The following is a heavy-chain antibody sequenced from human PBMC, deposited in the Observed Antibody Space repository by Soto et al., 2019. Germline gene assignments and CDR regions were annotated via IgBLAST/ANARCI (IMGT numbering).Heavy chain of an antibody. CDR2: MNPNSGNT. V-gene: IGHV1-8*01. J-gene: IGHJ3*02. Sequence: QVQLVQSGAEVKKPGASVKVSCKASGYTFTSYDINWVRQATGQGLEWMGWMNPNSGNTGYAQKFQGRVTMTRNTSISTAYMELSSLRSEDTAVYYCARDGSRGGRSTIGSLAFDIWGQGTMVTVSS. D-gene: IGHD1-1*01. CDR1: GYTFTSYD. CDR3: ARDGSRGGRSTIGSLAFDI.